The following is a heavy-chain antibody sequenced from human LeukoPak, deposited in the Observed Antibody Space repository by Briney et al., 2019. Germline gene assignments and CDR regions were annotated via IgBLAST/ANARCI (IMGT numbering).Heavy chain of an antibody. Sequence: GGSLRLSCAASGFTFSSYDMNWVRQAPGKGLEWVSVIYSGGSTYYTDSVKGRFTISRDNSKNTLYLQMNSLRAEDTAVYYCAKDYYGSGSLFDYWGQGTLVTVSS. V-gene: IGHV3-66*02. J-gene: IGHJ4*02. D-gene: IGHD3-10*01. CDR3: AKDYYGSGSLFDY. CDR1: GFTFSSYD. CDR2: IYSGGST.